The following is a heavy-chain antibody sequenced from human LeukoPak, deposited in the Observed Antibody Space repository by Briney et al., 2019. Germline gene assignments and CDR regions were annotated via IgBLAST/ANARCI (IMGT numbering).Heavy chain of an antibody. D-gene: IGHD4-11*01. CDR3: AADTLQVGS. CDR1: GFTFTNSA. Sequence: ASVKASCKASGFTFTNSAMQWVRQARGQRLEWIGWIVVGSGHTNYAQKFQERVTITRDMSTSTVYMELNSLKLEDTAVYYCAADTLQVGSWGQGTLVTVSS. J-gene: IGHJ4*02. V-gene: IGHV1-58*02. CDR2: IVVGSGHT.